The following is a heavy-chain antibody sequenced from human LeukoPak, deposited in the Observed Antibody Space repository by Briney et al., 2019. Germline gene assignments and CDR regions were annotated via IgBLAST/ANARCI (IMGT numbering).Heavy chain of an antibody. CDR1: GFTFSSYA. CDR3: ARDLNSSPDY. J-gene: IGHJ4*02. V-gene: IGHV3-64*01. D-gene: IGHD6-6*01. CDR2: ISSNGGST. Sequence: GGSLRLSCAASGFTFSSYAMHWVRQAPGKGLEYVSAISSNGGSTYYANSVKGRFTISRDNSKNTLYLQMGSLGAEDMAVYYCARDLNSSPDYWGQGTLVTVSS.